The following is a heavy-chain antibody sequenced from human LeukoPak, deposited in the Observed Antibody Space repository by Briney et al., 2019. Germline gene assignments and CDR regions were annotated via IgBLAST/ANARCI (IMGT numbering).Heavy chain of an antibody. D-gene: IGHD3-22*01. CDR1: GYTFTTYT. CDR2: INADTGNT. CDR3: ARDLTHRRNYDNSGYQIVPAF. Sequence: ASVKVSCKASGYTFTTYTMHWVRQAPGQRLEWMGWINADTGNTKCSQEFQGRLTITRDTSASTAYMELRSLRSDDTAVYYCARDLTHRRNYDNSGYQIVPAFWGQGTLVTVSS. J-gene: IGHJ4*02. V-gene: IGHV1-3*01.